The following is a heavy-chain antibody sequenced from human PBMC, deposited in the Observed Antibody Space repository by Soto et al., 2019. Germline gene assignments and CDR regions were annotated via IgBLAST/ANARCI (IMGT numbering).Heavy chain of an antibody. CDR3: ARVYYYDSSGPNDAFDI. Sequence: VASVKVSCKASGYTFTGYYMHWVRQAPGQGLEWMGWIDPNSGGTNYAQKFQGRVTMTRDTSISTAYMELSRLRSDDTAVYYCARVYYYDSSGPNDAFDIWGQGTMVTVSS. CDR2: IDPNSGGT. D-gene: IGHD3-22*01. CDR1: GYTFTGYY. J-gene: IGHJ3*02. V-gene: IGHV1-2*02.